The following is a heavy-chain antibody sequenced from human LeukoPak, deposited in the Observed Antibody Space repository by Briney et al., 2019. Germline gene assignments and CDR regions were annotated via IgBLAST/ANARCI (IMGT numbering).Heavy chain of an antibody. J-gene: IGHJ5*02. CDR3: VSAYDQ. V-gene: IGHV1-2*02. CDR1: GYRFTDSY. Sequence: GASVKFSCKASGYRFTDSYMHWVRQAPGQGFEWMGWINPSTGDTKYARMFQGRVTLTTGASISTAYMELSGLRPADTAVYFCVSAYDQWGQGTLVTVSS. CDR2: INPSTGDT.